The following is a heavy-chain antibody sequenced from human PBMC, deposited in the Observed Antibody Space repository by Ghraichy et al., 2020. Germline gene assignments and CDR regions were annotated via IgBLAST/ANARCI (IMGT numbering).Heavy chain of an antibody. CDR2: IYYSGST. J-gene: IGHJ6*02. CDR1: GGSISSYY. D-gene: IGHD4-23*01. Sequence: SETLSLTCTVSGGSISSYYWSWIRQPPGKGLEWIGYIYYSGSTNYNPSLKSRVTISVDTSKNQFSLKLSSVTAADTAVYYCARFTVVSGYYYYGMDVWGQGTTVTVSS. CDR3: ARFTVVSGYYYYGMDV. V-gene: IGHV4-59*01.